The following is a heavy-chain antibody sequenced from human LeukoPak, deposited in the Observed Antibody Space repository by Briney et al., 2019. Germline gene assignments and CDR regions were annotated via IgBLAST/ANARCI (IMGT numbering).Heavy chain of an antibody. CDR1: GHSFTNHW. V-gene: IGHV5-51*01. D-gene: IGHD1-26*01. CDR3: ARRRYSGSPNWFDP. Sequence: GESLKISCEASGHSFTNHWIGWVRQMPGKGLEWMGIINLGDSDTKYSPSLQGQVTISLDKSISTAYLQWRSLKASDTAMYYCARRRYSGSPNWFDPWGQGTLVTVSS. J-gene: IGHJ5*02. CDR2: INLGDSDT.